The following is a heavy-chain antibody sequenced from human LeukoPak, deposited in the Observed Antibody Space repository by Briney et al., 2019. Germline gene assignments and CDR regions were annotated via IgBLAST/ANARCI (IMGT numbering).Heavy chain of an antibody. D-gene: IGHD3-22*01. J-gene: IGHJ6*03. V-gene: IGHV4-34*01. CDR3: ARGRHDITMIVVVMTSVSYYLDV. CDR2: INPSGST. Sequence: SETLSLTCAVYGGSFSGYHWTWIRQSPGKGLEWIGDINPSGSTYYNPSLKSRLTISVDTSKNQFPLNLRSVTAADTAVYYCARGRHDITMIVVVMTSVSYYLDVWGKGTTVTVS. CDR1: GGSFSGYH.